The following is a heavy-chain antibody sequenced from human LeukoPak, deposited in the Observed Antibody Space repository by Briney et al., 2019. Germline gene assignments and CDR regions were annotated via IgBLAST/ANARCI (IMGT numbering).Heavy chain of an antibody. CDR2: ISYDGSNK. D-gene: IGHD1-26*01. V-gene: IGHV3-30-3*01. CDR3: AREVGATGFDY. Sequence: GGSLRLSCAASGFTFSSYAMHWVRQALGKGLEWVAVISYDGSNKYYADSVKGRFTISGDNSKNTLYLQMNSLRAEDTAVYYCAREVGATGFDYWGQGTLVTVSS. J-gene: IGHJ4*02. CDR1: GFTFSSYA.